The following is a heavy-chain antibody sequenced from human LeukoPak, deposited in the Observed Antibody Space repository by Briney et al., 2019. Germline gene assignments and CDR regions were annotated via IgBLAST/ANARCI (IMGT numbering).Heavy chain of an antibody. D-gene: IGHD3-3*01. Sequence: GGSLRLSCAASGFTFSSYSMSWVRQAPGKGLEWVSSISSSSSYIYYADSVKGRFTISRDNAKNSLYLQMNSLRAEDTAVFYCASNSPGALEWLPNYMDVWGKGTTVTVSS. V-gene: IGHV3-21*01. CDR1: GFTFSSYS. CDR3: ASNSPGALEWLPNYMDV. CDR2: ISSSSSYI. J-gene: IGHJ6*03.